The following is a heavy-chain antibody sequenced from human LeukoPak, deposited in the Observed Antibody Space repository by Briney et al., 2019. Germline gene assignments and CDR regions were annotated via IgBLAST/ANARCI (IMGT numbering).Heavy chain of an antibody. D-gene: IGHD3-3*01. V-gene: IGHV4-59*01. CDR1: GGSISSYY. CDR2: IYYSGST. CDR3: ARGVDYDFWSGYYKGRYYYYYYGMDV. Sequence: SETLSLTCTVSGGSISSYYWSWIRQPPGKGLEWIGYIYYSGSTNYNPSLKSRVAISVDTSKSQFSLKLSSVTAPDTAVYYCARGVDYDFWSGYYKGRYYYYYYGMDVWGQGTTVTVSS. J-gene: IGHJ6*02.